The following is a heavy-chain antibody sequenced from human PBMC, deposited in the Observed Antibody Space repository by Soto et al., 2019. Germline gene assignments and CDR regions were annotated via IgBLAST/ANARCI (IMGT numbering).Heavy chain of an antibody. Sequence: SETLSLTSAVSGGSFGDYYWSWIRQLPGKGLECIGEISQGGSTNYNPTLKSRVTISMDTSNNQFPLNLNSVTAADTAVYYCARGLRASFGVRLSYYYYGMDVWGQGTTVTVSS. CDR2: ISQGGST. CDR1: GGSFGDYY. J-gene: IGHJ6*01. D-gene: IGHD3-10*01. CDR3: ARGLRASFGVRLSYYYYGMDV. V-gene: IGHV4-34*01.